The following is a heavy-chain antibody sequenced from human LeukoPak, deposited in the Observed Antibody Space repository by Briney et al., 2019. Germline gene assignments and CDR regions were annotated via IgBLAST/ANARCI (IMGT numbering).Heavy chain of an antibody. CDR2: IYYSGST. V-gene: IGHV4-59*08. CDR1: GGSISSYY. D-gene: IGHD6-6*01. CDR3: ARAEYSSSVDY. Sequence: SETLSLTCTVSGGSISSYYWSWIRQPPGKGLEWIGYIYYSGSTYYNPSLKGRVTISVDTSKNQFSLKLSSVTAADTAVYYCARAEYSSSVDYWGQGTLVTVSS. J-gene: IGHJ4*02.